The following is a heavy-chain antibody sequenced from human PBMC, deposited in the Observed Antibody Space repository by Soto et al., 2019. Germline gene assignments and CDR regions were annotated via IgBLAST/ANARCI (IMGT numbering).Heavy chain of an antibody. D-gene: IGHD1-7*01. Sequence: GGSLRLACAASGFTFTNYRIHWVRQAPGKGLVWVARINSDGTRINYADSVKGRFTISRDNAKNTVFLQMNSLRDEDSAVYFCARAGDWNYVQDFWGQGTLVTVSS. J-gene: IGHJ4*02. V-gene: IGHV3-74*01. CDR3: ARAGDWNYVQDF. CDR2: INSDGTRI. CDR1: GFTFTNYR.